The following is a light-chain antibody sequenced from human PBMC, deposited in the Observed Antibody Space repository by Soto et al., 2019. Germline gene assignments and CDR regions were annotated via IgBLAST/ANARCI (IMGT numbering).Light chain of an antibody. CDR1: SSDGCGYNY. Sequence: QSFLTQPAPLSGSPGQSITISCTGTSSDGCGYNYVSWYQQPPGKVPQLMIYDVSNRPSGVSNRFSGSKSGNTASLTIFGVQAEDEADYYCSSYTSSDVYVFGTGTKVT. CDR2: DVS. V-gene: IGLV2-14*01. J-gene: IGLJ1*01. CDR3: SSYTSSDVYV.